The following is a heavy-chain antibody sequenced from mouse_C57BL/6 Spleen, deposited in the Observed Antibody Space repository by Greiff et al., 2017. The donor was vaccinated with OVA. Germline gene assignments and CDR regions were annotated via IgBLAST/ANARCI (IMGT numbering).Heavy chain of an antibody. CDR2: IRLKSDNYAT. V-gene: IGHV6-3*01. CDR1: GFTFSNYW. J-gene: IGHJ4*01. Sequence: EVMLVESGGGLVQPGGSMKLSCVASGFTFSNYWMNWVRQSPEKGLEWVAQIRLKSDNYATHYAESVKGRFTISRDDSKSSVYLQMNNLRAEDTGIYYCTRDYDGYYYAMDYWGQGTSVTVSS. D-gene: IGHD2-4*01. CDR3: TRDYDGYYYAMDY.